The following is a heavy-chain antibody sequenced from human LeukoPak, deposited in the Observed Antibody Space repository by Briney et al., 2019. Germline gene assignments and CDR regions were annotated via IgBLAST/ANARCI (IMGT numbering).Heavy chain of an antibody. Sequence: PGGSLRLSCAASGFTFSSYVMSWVRQAPGKGLEWVAFIRYDGSNKYYADSVKGRFTISRDNSKNTLYLQMNSLRAEDTAVYYCAKDKRYSYGIFDYWGQGTLVTVSS. V-gene: IGHV3-30*02. CDR1: GFTFSSYV. J-gene: IGHJ4*02. CDR2: IRYDGSNK. CDR3: AKDKRYSYGIFDY. D-gene: IGHD5-18*01.